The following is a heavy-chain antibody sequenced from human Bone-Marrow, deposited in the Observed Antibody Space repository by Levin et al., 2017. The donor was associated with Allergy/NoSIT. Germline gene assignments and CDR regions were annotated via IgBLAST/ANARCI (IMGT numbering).Heavy chain of an antibody. J-gene: IGHJ4*02. CDR2: INRDGSET. CDR3: ARDEGPIVMVRGYDY. D-gene: IGHD3-10*01. CDR1: GFTFSTYW. V-gene: IGHV3-74*01. Sequence: GGSLRLSCAASGFTFSTYWMDWVRQVPGEGLVWVSRINRDGSETYYADSVKGRFTISRDNAKNTLFLYMNSLRADDTAVYYCARDEGPIVMVRGYDYWGQGVLVTVS.